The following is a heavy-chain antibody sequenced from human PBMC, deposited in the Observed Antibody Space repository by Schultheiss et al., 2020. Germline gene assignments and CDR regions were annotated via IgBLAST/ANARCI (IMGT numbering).Heavy chain of an antibody. D-gene: IGHD6-13*01. CDR1: GGSLSSANYY. V-gene: IGHV4-61*01. CDR2: ISYTGST. CDR3: ARGIGSSWYYYGMDV. Sequence: SETLSLTCTVSGGSLSSANYYWTWVRQAPGKELEWIASISYTGSTNHNPSLKSRVTISVDTSKNQFSLKLSSVTAADTAVYYCARGIGSSWYYYGMDVWGQGTTGTV. J-gene: IGHJ6*02.